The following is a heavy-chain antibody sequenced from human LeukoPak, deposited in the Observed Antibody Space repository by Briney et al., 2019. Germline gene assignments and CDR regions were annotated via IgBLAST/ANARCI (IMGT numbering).Heavy chain of an antibody. J-gene: IGHJ4*02. CDR2: IYYSGST. V-gene: IGHV4-30-4*01. Sequence: SQTLSLTCTVSGGSISSGDYYWSWIRQPPGTGLEWIGYIYYSGSTYYNPSLKSRVTISVDTSKNQFSLRLTSVTAADTAIYFCARMDYDTSGHYYMGFDYWGQGALVTVSS. CDR1: GGSISSGDYY. CDR3: ARMDYDTSGHYYMGFDY. D-gene: IGHD3-22*01.